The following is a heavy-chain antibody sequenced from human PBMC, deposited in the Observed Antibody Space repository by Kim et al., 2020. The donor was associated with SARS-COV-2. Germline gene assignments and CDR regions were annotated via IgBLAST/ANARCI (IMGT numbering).Heavy chain of an antibody. D-gene: IGHD3-22*01. CDR2: VKQDGSQK. CDR1: GFTFSRYW. J-gene: IGHJ4*02. CDR3: ARGDYYDSRGYYPGD. V-gene: IGHV3-7*04. Sequence: GGSLRLSCAASGFTFSRYWMSWVRQAPGRGLEWVANVKQDGSQKYYVDSVKGRFTISRDNAKNSLYLQTNSLRAEDTAVYYCARGDYYDSRGYYPGDWGQGTLVTVSS.